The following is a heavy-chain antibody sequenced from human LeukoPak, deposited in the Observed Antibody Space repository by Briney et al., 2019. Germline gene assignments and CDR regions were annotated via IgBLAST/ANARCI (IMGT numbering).Heavy chain of an antibody. Sequence: GGSLRLSCAASGFTFSSYGMHWVRQAPSQGLEWVAFIRYHGNDKYYADSVKGRFTISRDNPENTLYLQMNSLRVEDTAVYYCTKSPGSWKFDGWGQGTLVTVSS. D-gene: IGHD6-13*01. J-gene: IGHJ4*02. CDR1: GFTFSSYG. V-gene: IGHV3-30*02. CDR2: IRYHGNDK. CDR3: TKSPGSWKFDG.